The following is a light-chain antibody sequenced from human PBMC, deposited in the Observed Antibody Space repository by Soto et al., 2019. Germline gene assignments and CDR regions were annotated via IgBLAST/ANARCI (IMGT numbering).Light chain of an antibody. J-gene: IGLJ2*01. CDR3: QTWGSGIVV. CDR1: SGHSNYA. V-gene: IGLV4-69*01. CDR2: LNSDGSH. Sequence: QLVLTQSPSASASLGASVKLTCTLSSGHSNYAIAWHQQQSEKGPRYLMKLNSDGSHSKGDSIPDRFSGSSSGAERYLTIAGLQSEDEADYYCQTWGSGIVVFGGGTKLTVL.